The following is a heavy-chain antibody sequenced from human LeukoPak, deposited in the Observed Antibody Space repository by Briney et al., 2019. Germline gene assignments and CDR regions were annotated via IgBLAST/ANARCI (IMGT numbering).Heavy chain of an antibody. J-gene: IGHJ4*02. CDR3: AKVKEMYSSGSYYFDY. D-gene: IGHD6-19*01. CDR1: GFTFTTYA. V-gene: IGHV3-23*01. Sequence: GGSLRLSCAASGFTFTTYAMSWVRQAPGKGLEWVSAIGGSSDFTYYAEYVKGRFTISRDNSKKTLYLQMNSLRAEDTAVYYCAKVKEMYSSGSYYFDYWGQGTLVTVSS. CDR2: IGGSSDFT.